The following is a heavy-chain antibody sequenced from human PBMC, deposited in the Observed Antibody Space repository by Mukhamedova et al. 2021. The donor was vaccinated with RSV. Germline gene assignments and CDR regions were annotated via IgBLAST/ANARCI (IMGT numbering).Heavy chain of an antibody. Sequence: TCALHWVRQAPGKGLEWVAVISYDGNTKYYGDSVKGRFTISRDNSKNTLFLQMNSLRPEDTAVSYCARDPPGDYYASGTYPSYY. J-gene: IGHJ6*01. CDR1: TCA. V-gene: IGHV3-30*04. CDR2: ISYDGNTK. CDR3: ARDPPGDYYASGTYPSYY. D-gene: IGHD3-10*01.